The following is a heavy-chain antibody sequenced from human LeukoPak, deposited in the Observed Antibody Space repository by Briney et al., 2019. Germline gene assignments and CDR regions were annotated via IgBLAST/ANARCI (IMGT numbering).Heavy chain of an antibody. Sequence: GGSLRLSCAASGFTFSPYPMNWVRQAPGKGLEWVSSISSSSTSIYYADSLKGRFTISRDNAKNSVYLQMNSLTAEDTAVYYCARDHSYYFDYWGQGTLVTVSS. V-gene: IGHV3-21*01. CDR2: ISSSSTSI. CDR1: GFTFSPYP. J-gene: IGHJ4*02. CDR3: ARDHSYYFDY. D-gene: IGHD2-21*01.